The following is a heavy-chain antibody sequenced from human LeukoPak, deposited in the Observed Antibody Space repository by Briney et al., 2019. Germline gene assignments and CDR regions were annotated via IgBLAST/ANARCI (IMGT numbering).Heavy chain of an antibody. D-gene: IGHD4-17*01. CDR1: GFTFSSYA. Sequence: PGGSLRLSCAASGFTFSSYAMHWVRQAPGKGLEWVAVISYDGSNKYYADSVKGRFTISRDNSKNTLYLQMNSLRAEDTAVYYCARGHDYGDYTLDYWGQGTLVTVTS. J-gene: IGHJ4*02. CDR2: ISYDGSNK. CDR3: ARGHDYGDYTLDY. V-gene: IGHV3-30-3*01.